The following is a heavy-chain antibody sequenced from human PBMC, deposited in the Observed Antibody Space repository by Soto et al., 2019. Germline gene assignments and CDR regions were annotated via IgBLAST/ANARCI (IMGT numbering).Heavy chain of an antibody. CDR3: ARDVSGKLGHDS. J-gene: IGHJ4*02. CDR1: GFTFSSFL. V-gene: IGHV3-7*01. CDR2: IKQDGSDK. D-gene: IGHD3-10*01. Sequence: GGSLRLSCAASGFTFSSFLMSWARRAPGKGLEWVANIKQDGSDKNYVGSVKGRFTISRDNAKNSLYLQMNSLRVEDTAMYYCARDVSGKLGHDSWGQGTLVTVSS.